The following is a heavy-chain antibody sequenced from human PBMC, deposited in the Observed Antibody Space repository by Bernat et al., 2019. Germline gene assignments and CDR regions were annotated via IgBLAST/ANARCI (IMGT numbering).Heavy chain of an antibody. V-gene: IGHV3-7*03. Sequence: EVQLVESGGGLVQPGGSLRLSCAGSGFTFSSYWMNWFRQAPGKGLEWVANINQDGSEKYFVDSVKGRFTISRDNSKNTLYLQMNSLRAEDTAVYYCAGSNWNDQTVPWGQGTLVTVSS. CDR1: GFTFSSYW. D-gene: IGHD1-20*01. CDR2: INQDGSEK. CDR3: AGSNWNDQTVP. J-gene: IGHJ5*02.